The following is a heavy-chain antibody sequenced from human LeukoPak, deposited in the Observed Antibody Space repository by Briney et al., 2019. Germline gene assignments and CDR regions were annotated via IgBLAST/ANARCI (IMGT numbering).Heavy chain of an antibody. CDR3: ARGDHCSTSSCFTGAGYGMDV. D-gene: IGHD2-2*02. J-gene: IGHJ6*02. V-gene: IGHV5-51*01. CDR2: IYPGDSDT. CDR1: GYTFTDYW. Sequence: GESLKISCKGSGYTFTDYWIGWVRQMPGKGLEWMGIIYPGDSDTKYSPSFQGQVTISADKSITTAYLQWRSLKATDTAMYYCARGDHCSTSSCFTGAGYGMDVWGRGTTVTVSS.